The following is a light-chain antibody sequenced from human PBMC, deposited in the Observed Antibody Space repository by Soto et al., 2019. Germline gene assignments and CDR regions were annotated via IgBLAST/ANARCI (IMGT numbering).Light chain of an antibody. J-gene: IGLJ1*01. CDR1: TSDIGDYNY. V-gene: IGLV2-14*01. Sequence: QSALTQPASGSGTPGQSITISWTGGTSDIGDYNYVSWYQHHLDTAPKLIIYEVSHRPSGVSSRFSGSKSGNTASLTISALQAEDEADYYCRSFTTTNSFGLFGTGSKDT. CDR3: RSFTTTNSFGL. CDR2: EVS.